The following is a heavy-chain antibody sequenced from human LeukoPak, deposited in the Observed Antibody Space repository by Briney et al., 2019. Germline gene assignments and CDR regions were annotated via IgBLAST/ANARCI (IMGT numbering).Heavy chain of an antibody. Sequence: TSETLSLTCAVSGYSISSGYYWGWIRQPPGKGLEWIGSIYHSGSTYYNPSLKSRVTISVDTSKNQFSLKLSSVTAADTAVYYCARRLFWEAGNQNNWFDPWGQGTLVTVSS. V-gene: IGHV4-38-2*01. CDR2: IYHSGST. D-gene: IGHD3-3*01. CDR1: GYSISSGYY. CDR3: ARRLFWEAGNQNNWFDP. J-gene: IGHJ5*02.